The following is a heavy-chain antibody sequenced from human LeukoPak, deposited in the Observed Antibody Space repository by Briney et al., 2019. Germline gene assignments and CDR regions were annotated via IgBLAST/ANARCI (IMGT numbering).Heavy chain of an antibody. V-gene: IGHV3-33*01. CDR1: GFTFSSYG. CDR3: ARSLVVVPAAVSYYYYYYGMDV. D-gene: IGHD2-2*01. Sequence: RGSLRLSCAASGFTFSSYGMHWVHQAPGKGLEWVAVVWYDGGNNGYADSVKGRFTISRDNSKNALYLQMNSLRAGDTAVYYCARSLVVVPAAVSYYYYYYGMDVWGQGTTVTVSS. J-gene: IGHJ6*02. CDR2: VWYDGGNN.